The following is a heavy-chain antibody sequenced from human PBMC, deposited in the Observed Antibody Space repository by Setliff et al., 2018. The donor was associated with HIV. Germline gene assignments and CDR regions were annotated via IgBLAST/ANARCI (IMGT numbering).Heavy chain of an antibody. J-gene: IGHJ4*02. Sequence: SETLSLTCTVSGGSISSGSYYWSWIRQPARKGLEWIGHIHTSGSSSYNPSLKSRVIISLDTSKNQISLKLNSVTAADTAVYYCARDLLGSSSLVDYWGQGTLVTVSS. CDR3: ARDLLGSSSLVDY. D-gene: IGHD6-6*01. CDR2: IHTSGSS. CDR1: GGSISSGSYY. V-gene: IGHV4-61*09.